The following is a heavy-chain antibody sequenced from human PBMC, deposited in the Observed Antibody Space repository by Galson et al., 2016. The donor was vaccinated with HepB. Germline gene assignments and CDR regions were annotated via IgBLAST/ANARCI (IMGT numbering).Heavy chain of an antibody. Sequence: SLRLSCAASAFTFSDHYMSWIRQAPGKGLEWVSYISTTGTIKYYADSVKGRFTVSWENAKNSLYLEMNSLRAEDTAVYYCARSTRLDKNFEDWGQGTLVTVSS. J-gene: IGHJ4*02. CDR1: AFTFSDHY. CDR3: ARSTRLDKNFED. V-gene: IGHV3-11*01. CDR2: ISTTGTIK. D-gene: IGHD2-2*03.